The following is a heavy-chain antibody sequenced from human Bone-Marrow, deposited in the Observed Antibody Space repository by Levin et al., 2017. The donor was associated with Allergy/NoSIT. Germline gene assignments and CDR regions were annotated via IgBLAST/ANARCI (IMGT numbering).Heavy chain of an antibody. CDR1: GGSISNDDYY. CDR2: IYNSGGT. Sequence: SETLSLTCTVSGGSISNDDYYWSWIRQPPGKGLEWIVYIYNSGGTYYNPSLTRRVIISGDTSKTQFSLKLTSVTDADTAVYYCARGERRGNWFDPYARGTLVTVSA. J-gene: IGHJ5*02. D-gene: IGHD5-24*01. V-gene: IGHV4-30-4*01. CDR3: ARGERRGNWFDP.